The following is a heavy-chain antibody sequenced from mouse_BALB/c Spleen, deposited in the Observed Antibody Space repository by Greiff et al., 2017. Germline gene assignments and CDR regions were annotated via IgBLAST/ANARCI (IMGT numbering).Heavy chain of an antibody. CDR3: ARGWAMDY. Sequence: VQLQQSGAELARPGASVKLSCKASGYTFTSYWMQWVKQRPGQGLEWIGAIYPGDGDTRYTQKFKGKATLTADKSSSTAYMQLSSLASEDSAVYYCARGWAMDYWGQGTSVTVSS. J-gene: IGHJ4*01. CDR2: IYPGDGDT. D-gene: IGHD1-1*02. CDR1: GYTFTSYW. V-gene: IGHV1-87*01.